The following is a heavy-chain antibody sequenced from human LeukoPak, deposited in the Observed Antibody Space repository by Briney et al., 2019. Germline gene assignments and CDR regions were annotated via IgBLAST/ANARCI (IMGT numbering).Heavy chain of an antibody. V-gene: IGHV4-59*11. D-gene: IGHD4-17*01. J-gene: IGHJ3*01. CDR1: GDSFSSHY. CDR2: ISYIGST. Sequence: SETLSLTCVVSGDSFSSHYWTWIRQSPGKGLEWIGYISYIGSTNYNPSLKSRVTISIDTSKNQFSLKLRSVTAADTAVYYCARDLVTVTKGFDFWGQGTMVSVSS. CDR3: ARDLVTVTKGFDF.